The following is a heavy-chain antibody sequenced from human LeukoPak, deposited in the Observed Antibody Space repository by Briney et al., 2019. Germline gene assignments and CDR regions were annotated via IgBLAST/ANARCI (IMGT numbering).Heavy chain of an antibody. Sequence: GGSLRLSCAASGFTFSSYAMSWVRQAPGKGLEWVSAISGSGSSTSYADSVKGRFTISRDNSKNTLYLQMNSLRAEDTAVYYCAKNSSSWYSGWGQGTLVTVSS. CDR2: ISGSGSST. CDR1: GFTFSSYA. J-gene: IGHJ4*02. V-gene: IGHV3-23*01. CDR3: AKNSSSWYSG. D-gene: IGHD6-13*01.